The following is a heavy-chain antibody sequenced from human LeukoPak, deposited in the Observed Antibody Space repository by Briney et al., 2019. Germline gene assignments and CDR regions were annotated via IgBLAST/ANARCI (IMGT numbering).Heavy chain of an antibody. CDR1: EYTFTSSY. Sequence: ASVKVSCKASEYTFTSSYVHWVRLAPGQGLEWMGVINPSGGSTSYAQKFQGRVTMTRDTSTSTVYMELSSLRSVDTAVYYCARELSGGYFDYWGQGTLVTVSS. D-gene: IGHD7-27*01. CDR2: INPSGGST. V-gene: IGHV1-46*01. J-gene: IGHJ4*02. CDR3: ARELSGGYFDY.